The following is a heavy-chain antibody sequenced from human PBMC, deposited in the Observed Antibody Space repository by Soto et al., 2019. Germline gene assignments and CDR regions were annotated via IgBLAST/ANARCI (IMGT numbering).Heavy chain of an antibody. CDR3: ARGSWGLGDYYDSSGYAP. V-gene: IGHV4-30-4*01. CDR1: GGSLSRGDYF. D-gene: IGHD3-22*01. J-gene: IGHJ5*02. CDR2: IFYSGGT. Sequence: SETLSHTCTVSGGSLSRGDYFWRCIRLPPGKRLEWIGYIFYSGGTYYNPTLKSRVTISVATSKHQVSLKLSSVTAADTALYYCARGSWGLGDYYDSSGYAPWGQGTLVTVSS.